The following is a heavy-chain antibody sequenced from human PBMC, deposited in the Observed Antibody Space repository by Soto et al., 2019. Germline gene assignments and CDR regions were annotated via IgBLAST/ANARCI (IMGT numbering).Heavy chain of an antibody. CDR3: ASPFRRVVVVVAARYAFDI. D-gene: IGHD2-15*01. CDR1: GGTFSSYA. V-gene: IGHV1-69*13. Sequence: ASVKVSCKASGGTFSSYAISWVRQAPGQGLEWMGGIIPIFGTANYAQKFQGRVTITADESTSTAYMELSSLRSEDTAVYYCASPFRRVVVVVAARYAFDIWG. CDR2: IIPIFGTA. J-gene: IGHJ3*02.